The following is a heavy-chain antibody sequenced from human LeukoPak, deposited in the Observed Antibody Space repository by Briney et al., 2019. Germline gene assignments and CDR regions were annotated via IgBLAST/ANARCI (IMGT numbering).Heavy chain of an antibody. CDR3: ARGSDTAMGVDYYYGMDV. V-gene: IGHV4-59*01. CDR1: GGSISSYY. J-gene: IGHJ6*04. D-gene: IGHD5-18*01. Sequence: SETLSLTCTVSGGSISSYYWSWIRQPPGKGLEWIGYIYYSGSTNYNPPLKSRVTISVDTSKNQFSLKLSSVTAADTAVYYCARGSDTAMGVDYYYGMDVWGKGTTVTVSS. CDR2: IYYSGST.